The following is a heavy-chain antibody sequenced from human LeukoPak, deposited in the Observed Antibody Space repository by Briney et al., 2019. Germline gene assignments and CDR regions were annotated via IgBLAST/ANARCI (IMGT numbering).Heavy chain of an antibody. V-gene: IGHV3-7*01. CDR3: ARGFTMVRGVYYFDC. Sequence: GGSLRLSCAASGFTFSSYWMSWVRQAPGKGLEWVANIKQDGSEKYYVDSVKGRFTISRDNAKNSLYLQMNSLRAEDTAVYYCARGFTMVRGVYYFDCWGQGTLVTVS. D-gene: IGHD3-10*01. J-gene: IGHJ4*02. CDR2: IKQDGSEK. CDR1: GFTFSSYW.